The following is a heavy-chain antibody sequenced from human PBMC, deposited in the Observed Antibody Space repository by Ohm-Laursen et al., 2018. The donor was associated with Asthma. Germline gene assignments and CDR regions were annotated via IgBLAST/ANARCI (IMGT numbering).Heavy chain of an antibody. CDR3: ARGSIVATIFY. CDR1: GGSFSAFY. D-gene: IGHD5-12*01. J-gene: IGHJ4*02. V-gene: IGHV4-34*01. Sequence: SETLSLTWTVDGGSFSAFYWNWIRQPPGKGLEWIGEFSHSGGTKYNPSLKSRVAISVDTSKNQFSLKLSSVTAADTAVYYCARGSIVATIFYWGQGNLVTVSS. CDR2: FSHSGGT.